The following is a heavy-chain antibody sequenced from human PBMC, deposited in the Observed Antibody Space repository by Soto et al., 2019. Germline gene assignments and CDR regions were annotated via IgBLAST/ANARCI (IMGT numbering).Heavy chain of an antibody. D-gene: IGHD2-21*02. CDR3: ARQLAYCGGDCFTEPVDY. CDR2: ISAYNGDT. CDR1: GYTFTSYG. J-gene: IGHJ4*02. Sequence: QVQLVQSGAEVKKPGASVKVSCKASGYTFTSYGISWVRQAPGQGLEWMGWISAYNGDTKYAQKFRGRVTMTRDTSITTAYMELKMLTSDDTAVYYCARQLAYCGGDCFTEPVDYWGQGTLVTVSS. V-gene: IGHV1-18*01.